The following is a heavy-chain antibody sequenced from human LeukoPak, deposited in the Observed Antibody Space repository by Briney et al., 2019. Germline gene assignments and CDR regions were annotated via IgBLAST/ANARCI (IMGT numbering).Heavy chain of an antibody. V-gene: IGHV3-23*01. CDR1: GFPFSAYA. CDR2: VSGSGSTI. Sequence: HPGGSLRLSCAASGFPFSAYAMSWVRQAPGKGLEWVSAVSGSGSTIYYADSVKGRFTISRDNSKSTLYLQMNSLRAEDTAVYYCAKSDYYDSSSHPSSFEYWGQGTLVTVSS. D-gene: IGHD3-22*01. CDR3: AKSDYYDSSSHPSSFEY. J-gene: IGHJ4*02.